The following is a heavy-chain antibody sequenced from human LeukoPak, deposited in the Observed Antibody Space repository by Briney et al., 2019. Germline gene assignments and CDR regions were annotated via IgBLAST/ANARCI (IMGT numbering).Heavy chain of an antibody. CDR3: AREGAPYGSGSYLPY. D-gene: IGHD3-10*01. CDR2: IWYDGSNK. Sequence: PGGSLRLSCAASGFTFSSYGMHWVRQAPGKGLEWVAVIWYDGSNKYYADSVKGRFTISRDNSKNTLYLQMNSLRAEDTAVYYCAREGAPYGSGSYLPYWGQGTLVTVSS. V-gene: IGHV3-33*01. CDR1: GFTFSSYG. J-gene: IGHJ4*02.